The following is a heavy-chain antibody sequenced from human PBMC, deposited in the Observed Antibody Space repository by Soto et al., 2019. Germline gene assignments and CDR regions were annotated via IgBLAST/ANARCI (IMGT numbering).Heavy chain of an antibody. CDR1: GYSFTSYW. J-gene: IGHJ6*02. CDR2: IDPSDSYT. Sequence: GECLKISCKGSGYSFTSYWIIWVRQMPGKGLEWMGRIDPSDSYTNYSPSFQGHVTISADKSISTAYLQWSSLKASDTAMYCWARLPPRVRGGYCYYGNEVCRQGTTVPVSS. D-gene: IGHD3-10*01. CDR3: ARLPPRVRGGYCYYGNEV. V-gene: IGHV5-10-1*01.